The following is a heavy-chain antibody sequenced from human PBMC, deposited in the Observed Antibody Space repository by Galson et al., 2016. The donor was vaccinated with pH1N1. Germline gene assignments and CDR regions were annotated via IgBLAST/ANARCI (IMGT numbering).Heavy chain of an antibody. V-gene: IGHV3-7*04. Sequence: LRLSCAASGFTFSDYWLAWVRQAPGKGLEWVANIKQDGSQKYYVDSVKGRSTISGDNAKNSLYLHMNSLRADDTAVYYCARKGLPDYWGQGTLVTVSS. CDR3: ARKGLPDY. CDR1: GFTFSDYW. J-gene: IGHJ4*02. CDR2: IKQDGSQK. D-gene: IGHD4-11*01.